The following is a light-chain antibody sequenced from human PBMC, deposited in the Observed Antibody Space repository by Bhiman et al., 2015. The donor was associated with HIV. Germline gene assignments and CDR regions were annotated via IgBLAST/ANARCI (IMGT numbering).Light chain of an antibody. Sequence: QSVLTQPPSVSGAPGQRVTISCTGSASNIGAGYDVHWYQHLPGTAPKLLIYDNNNRPSGVPDRFSGSKSGTSASLAITGLQAEDEADYYCQSYDSNLSGSLFGGGTKLTVL. CDR2: DNN. CDR3: QSYDSNLSGSL. J-gene: IGLJ2*01. CDR1: ASNIGAGYD. V-gene: IGLV1-40*01.